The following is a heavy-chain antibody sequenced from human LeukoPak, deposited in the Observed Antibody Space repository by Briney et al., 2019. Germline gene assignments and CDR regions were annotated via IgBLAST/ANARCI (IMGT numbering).Heavy chain of an antibody. CDR3: ARAGWISTSGIDY. CDR1: GYSISRGYY. D-gene: IGHD2/OR15-2a*01. CDR2: IYHTGST. Sequence: PSETLSLTCGVSGYSISRGYYWARIRQPPGKGLEWIGTIYHTGSTYYTPSLGSRVTISVDTSKNEFSLNLNSVTAADTAVYYCARAGWISTSGIDYWGQGALVTVSS. V-gene: IGHV4-38-2*01. J-gene: IGHJ4*02.